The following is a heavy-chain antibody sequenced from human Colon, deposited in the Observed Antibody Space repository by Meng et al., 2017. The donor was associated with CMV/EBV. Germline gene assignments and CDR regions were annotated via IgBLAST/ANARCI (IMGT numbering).Heavy chain of an antibody. Sequence: GGSLRLSCAASGFTFSSYWMSWVRQAPGKGLEWVANIKQDGSEKYYVDSVKGRFTASRDNARNSLYLQMNNLRAEDTALYYCAKDAVHSGTYIDFWGQGTLVTVSS. J-gene: IGHJ4*02. CDR3: AKDAVHSGTYIDF. D-gene: IGHD1-26*01. CDR1: GFTFSSYW. CDR2: IKQDGSEK. V-gene: IGHV3-7*03.